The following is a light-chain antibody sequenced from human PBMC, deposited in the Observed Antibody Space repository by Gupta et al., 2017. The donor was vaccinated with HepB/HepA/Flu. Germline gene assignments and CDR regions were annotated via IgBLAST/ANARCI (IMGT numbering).Light chain of an antibody. J-gene: IGKJ5*01. CDR3: QHSNSFPVT. Sequence: DIQMTQSPSSVSASVGDRVTIPCRASQGIRSWLAWYQQKPGKAPKLLIYGASSGKSGVPSRLSGSGSGTDFTLTISIRQPEDFATYYCQHSNSFPVTFGQGTLLEIK. CDR2: GAS. CDR1: QGIRSW. V-gene: IGKV1D-12*01.